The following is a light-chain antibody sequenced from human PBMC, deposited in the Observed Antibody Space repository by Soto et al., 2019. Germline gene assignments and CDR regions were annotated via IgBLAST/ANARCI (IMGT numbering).Light chain of an antibody. CDR1: QTISTY. CDR2: AAS. V-gene: IGKV1-39*01. Sequence: DIQLTQSPSSLSASVGDRVTITCRASQTISTYLNWYQQKPGKAPKLLMYAASSLQSGVPSRFSGSGSGTDFTLTISSLQPEDFAAYDCQQSYSTPYTFGQGTKLEI. CDR3: QQSYSTPYT. J-gene: IGKJ2*01.